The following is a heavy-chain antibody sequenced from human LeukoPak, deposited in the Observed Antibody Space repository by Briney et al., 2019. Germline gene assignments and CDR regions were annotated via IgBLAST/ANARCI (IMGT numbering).Heavy chain of an antibody. CDR3: ARDLRAFIAAAGAPFDY. CDR1: GCTFTSYG. CDR2: ISAYNGNT. V-gene: IGHV1-18*01. D-gene: IGHD6-13*01. Sequence: ASVKVSCKASGCTFTSYGISWVRQAPGQGLEWMGWISAYNGNTNYAQKLQGRVTMTTDTSTSTAYMELRSLRSDDTAVYYCARDLRAFIAAAGAPFDYWGQGTLVTVSS. J-gene: IGHJ4*02.